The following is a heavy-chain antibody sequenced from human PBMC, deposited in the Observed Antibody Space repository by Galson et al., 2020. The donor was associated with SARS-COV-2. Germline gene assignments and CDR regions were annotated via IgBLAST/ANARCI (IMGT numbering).Heavy chain of an antibody. CDR2: IHHLGGT. CDR3: ARALRTDYTAGAGMDI. V-gene: IGHV4-34*01. CDR1: GASIGAHY. Sequence: SEPLSLPCAVHGASIGAHYWSWIRQSPGKGLEWIGEIHHLGGTNYNPSPKSRVTMSVSTSTNQIFLKLSSVTAADTAIYYCARALRTDYTAGAGMDIWSQGTTVTVSS. D-gene: IGHD4-4*01. J-gene: IGHJ6*02.